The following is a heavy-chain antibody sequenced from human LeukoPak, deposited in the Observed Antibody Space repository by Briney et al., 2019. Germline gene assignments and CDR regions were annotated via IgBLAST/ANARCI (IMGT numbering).Heavy chain of an antibody. D-gene: IGHD6-13*01. Sequence: GGSLRLSCAASVFTFSSYEMNWVRQAPGKGLEWVSYISSSGSTIYYADSVKGRFTISRDNAKNSLYLQMNSLRAEDTAVYYYARALSSSWYPYYYYYGMDVWGKGTTVTVSS. CDR3: ARALSSSWYPYYYYYGMDV. CDR1: VFTFSSYE. V-gene: IGHV3-48*03. CDR2: ISSSGSTI. J-gene: IGHJ6*04.